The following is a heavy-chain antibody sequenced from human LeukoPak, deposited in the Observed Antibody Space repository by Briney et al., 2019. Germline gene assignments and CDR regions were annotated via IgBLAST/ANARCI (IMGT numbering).Heavy chain of an antibody. J-gene: IGHJ4*02. D-gene: IGHD4/OR15-4a*01. V-gene: IGHV3-53*01. CDR2: IYSGTT. CDR3: ARRAGAYSHPYDY. CDR1: GFSVSSNS. Sequence: PGGSLRLSCTVSGFSVSSNSMSWVRQAPGKGLEWVSFIYSGTTHYSDSVKGRFTISRDNSKNTLYLQMNSLRVEDTAVYYCARRAGAYSHPYDYWGQGTSVTVSS.